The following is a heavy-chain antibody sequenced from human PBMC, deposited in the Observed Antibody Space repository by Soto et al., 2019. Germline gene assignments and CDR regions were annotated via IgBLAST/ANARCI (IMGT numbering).Heavy chain of an antibody. CDR1: GFTFWGDW. V-gene: IGHV3-7*03. CDR2: IKQDGSAK. J-gene: IGHJ6*02. D-gene: IGHD3-3*01. CDR3: AKDSWAIFGVPAGEYYAMDV. Sequence: PGGSLRLSCVASGFTFWGDWMSWVRQAPGKGLEWVANIKQDGSAKQYLDSVRGRFTISRDNSKNTVYLQMNDLRVEDAAEYFCAKDSWAIFGVPAGEYYAMDVWGQGTTVTVSS.